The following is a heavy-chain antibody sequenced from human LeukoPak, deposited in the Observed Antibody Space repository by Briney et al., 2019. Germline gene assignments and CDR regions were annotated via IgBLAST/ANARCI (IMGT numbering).Heavy chain of an antibody. CDR2: IYYNGHT. J-gene: IGHJ5*02. CDR1: GGSISGASIRGTTYY. CDR3: VRSPKGTAVTANWFDP. Sequence: SETLSLTCTISGGSISGASIRGTTYYWGCVRQPPGKGLEWMGSIYYNGHTFSNPSLKSRVTMSLDTSRNQVSLKLSSVTAADTAVYYCVRSPKGTAVTANWFDPWGQGTLVTVSS. V-gene: IGHV4-39*07. D-gene: IGHD6-19*01.